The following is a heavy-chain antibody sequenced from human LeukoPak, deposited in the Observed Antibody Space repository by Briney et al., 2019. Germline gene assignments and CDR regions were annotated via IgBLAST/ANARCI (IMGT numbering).Heavy chain of an antibody. J-gene: IGHJ5*02. CDR3: ARISRGLRGWFDP. CDR1: GFTFGSYW. D-gene: IGHD3-3*01. V-gene: IGHV3-7*01. Sequence: PGGSLRLSCAASGFTFGSYWMSWARQAPGKGLEWVANIKQDGSEKYYVDSVKGRFTISRDNAKNSLYLQMNSLRAEDTAVYYCARISRGLRGWFDPWGQGTLVTVSS. CDR2: IKQDGSEK.